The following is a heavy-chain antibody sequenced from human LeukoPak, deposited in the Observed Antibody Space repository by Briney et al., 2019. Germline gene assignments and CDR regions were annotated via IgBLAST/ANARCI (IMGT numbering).Heavy chain of an antibody. D-gene: IGHD3-10*01. CDR2: FTAGGINT. J-gene: IGHJ4*02. CDR1: GFTFSSHA. CDR3: AKDRRAGSYDY. Sequence: PGGSLRLSCSASGFTFSSHAMSWVRQAPGEGLEWVSAFTAGGINTYYADSVKGRFTISRDNSKNTLYLQMNSLRAEDTAVYYCAKDRRAGSYDYWGQGTLVTVSS. V-gene: IGHV3-23*01.